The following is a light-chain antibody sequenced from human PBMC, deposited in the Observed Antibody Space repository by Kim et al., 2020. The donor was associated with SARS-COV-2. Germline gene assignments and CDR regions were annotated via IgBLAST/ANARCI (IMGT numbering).Light chain of an antibody. CDR1: SSDVGGYNY. J-gene: IGLJ3*02. Sequence: GPSIPISCTGTSSDVGGYNYVSWYQQHPGKAPKLMIYEVTKRPSGISNRFSGSKSGNTASLTISGLQAEDEADYYCSSYIRASSFAFGGGTQLTVL. CDR3: SSYIRASSFA. CDR2: EVT. V-gene: IGLV2-14*01.